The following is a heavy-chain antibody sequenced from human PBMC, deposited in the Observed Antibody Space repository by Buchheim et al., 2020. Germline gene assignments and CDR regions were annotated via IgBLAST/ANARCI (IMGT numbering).Heavy chain of an antibody. D-gene: IGHD3-3*01. CDR2: ISSSGSTI. J-gene: IGHJ6*02. CDR3: ASHRAEGFWSGYYTDPYCYYGMDV. V-gene: IGHV3-48*03. CDR1: GFTFSSYE. Sequence: EVQLVESGGGLVQPGGSLRLSCAASGFTFSSYEMNWVRQAPGKGLEWVSYISSSGSTIYYADSVKGRFTISRDNAKNSLYLQMNSLRAEDTAVYYCASHRAEGFWSGYYTDPYCYYGMDVWGQGTT.